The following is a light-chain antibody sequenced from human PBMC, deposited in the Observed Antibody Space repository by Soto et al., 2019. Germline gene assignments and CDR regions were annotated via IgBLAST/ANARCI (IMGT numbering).Light chain of an antibody. V-gene: IGKV1-5*03. J-gene: IGKJ1*01. Sequence: DIHMTQSPSTLSASVGDRVTITCRASQSLTMWLAWYQQKPGKAPNRLIYKTSNLESEVPSRFSGSGSGTEFTLTISSLPTEDFATYSCQHWTDYSWTLGQGTKVEVK. CDR1: QSLTMW. CDR3: QHWTDYSWT. CDR2: KTS.